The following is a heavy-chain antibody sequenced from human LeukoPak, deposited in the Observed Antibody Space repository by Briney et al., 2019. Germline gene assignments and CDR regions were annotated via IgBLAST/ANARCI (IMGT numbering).Heavy chain of an antibody. CDR1: GFTFSSYA. CDR3: AKDTGIAVAGGHFDY. CDR2: LSGSGSAI. V-gene: IGHV3-48*04. D-gene: IGHD6-19*01. J-gene: IGHJ4*02. Sequence: GGSLRLSCAASGFTFSSYAMSWVRQAPGKGLEWVSYLSGSGSAIYYADSVKGRFTISRDNAKNSLYLQMNSLRAEDMALYYCAKDTGIAVAGGHFDYWGQGTLVTVSS.